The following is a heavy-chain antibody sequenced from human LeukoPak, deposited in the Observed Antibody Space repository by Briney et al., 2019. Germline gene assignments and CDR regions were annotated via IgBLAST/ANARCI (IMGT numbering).Heavy chain of an antibody. CDR1: GCTFSSCW. J-gene: IGHJ6*03. Sequence: GGSLRLSCAASGCTFSSCWMSWVRQPPGQGLEWVGNIKQDGSETYYVDSVKGRFLIPRDNAKNSLYLQMNTLRAEDTAVYYCAKGAFRDQVQGYYYLDVWGKGTTVTVSS. CDR3: AKGAFRDQVQGYYYLDV. D-gene: IGHD3-10*01. CDR2: IKQDGSET. V-gene: IGHV3-7*01.